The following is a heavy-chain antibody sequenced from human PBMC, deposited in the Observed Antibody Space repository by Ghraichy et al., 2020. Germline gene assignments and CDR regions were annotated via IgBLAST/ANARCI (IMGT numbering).Heavy chain of an antibody. D-gene: IGHD3-3*01. CDR2: ISHDGTKK. CDR1: GFGFRSYA. Sequence: GGSLRLSCTASGFGFRSYALHWVRQAPGRGLDWVALISHDGTKKSYADSVKGRFSISRDNSKNILYLEMNSLRPEDTAKYYCASLVGGGTRTFTISGEVPFDYWGQGTLVIVSS. J-gene: IGHJ4*02. CDR3: ASLVGGGTRTFTISGEVPFDY. V-gene: IGHV3-30-3*01.